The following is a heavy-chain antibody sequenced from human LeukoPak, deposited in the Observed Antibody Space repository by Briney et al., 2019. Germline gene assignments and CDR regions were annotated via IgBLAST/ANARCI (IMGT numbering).Heavy chain of an antibody. J-gene: IGHJ5*02. CDR1: GGSFSGYY. CDR2: INHSGST. D-gene: IGHD2-2*01. CDR3: ARGASSTATGDQYNWFDP. V-gene: IGHV4-34*01. Sequence: SETLSLTCAVYGGSFSGYYWSWIRQPPGQGLEWIGEINHSGSTNYNPSLKSRVTISVDTSKNQFSLKLSSVTAADTAVYYCARGASSTATGDQYNWFDPWGQGTLVTVSS.